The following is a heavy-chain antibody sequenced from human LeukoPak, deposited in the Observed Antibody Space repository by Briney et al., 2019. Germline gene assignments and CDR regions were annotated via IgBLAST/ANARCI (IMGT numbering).Heavy chain of an antibody. D-gene: IGHD5-18*01. V-gene: IGHV3-23*01. J-gene: IGHJ3*02. CDR3: AKDRAGYGDAFDI. Sequence: GGSLRLSCAASGFTFSSYAMSWVRQAPGKGLEWVSAISGSGGSTYYADSVKGRFTISRDNSKNTLYLQMNSLRVEDTAVYYCAKDRAGYGDAFDIWGQGTMVTVSS. CDR1: GFTFSSYA. CDR2: ISGSGGST.